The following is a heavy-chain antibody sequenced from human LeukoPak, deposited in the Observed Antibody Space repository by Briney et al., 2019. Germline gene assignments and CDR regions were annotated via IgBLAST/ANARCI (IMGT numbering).Heavy chain of an antibody. J-gene: IGHJ4*02. D-gene: IGHD3-10*01. CDR1: GYSFIDYY. V-gene: IGHV1-2*04. CDR3: ARVSLIYGSGSYYQSPLTY. Sequence: ASVKVSCKTSGYSFIDYYVHWVRQAPGQGLEWMGWINPNSGVTNCAQKFQAWVTMTGDTSISTAYMEFNRLRSGDTAIYYCARVSLIYGSGSYYQSPLTYWGRGALVTVS. CDR2: INPNSGVT.